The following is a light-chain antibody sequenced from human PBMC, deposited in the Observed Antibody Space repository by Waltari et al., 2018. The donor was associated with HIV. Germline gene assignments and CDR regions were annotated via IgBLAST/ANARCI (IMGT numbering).Light chain of an antibody. J-gene: IGLJ2*01. CDR1: RRTVGTYNH. CDR2: EVS. CDR3: SSYAGSNRVL. Sequence: HPASWAGSPGPQATSSCTATRRTVGTYNHVTWYQQHPGQAPKLSIFEVSKRPSGVPDRFFGSKSGNTASLTVSGLLAEDEADYYCSSYAGSNRVLFGGGTKLTVL. V-gene: IGLV2-8*01.